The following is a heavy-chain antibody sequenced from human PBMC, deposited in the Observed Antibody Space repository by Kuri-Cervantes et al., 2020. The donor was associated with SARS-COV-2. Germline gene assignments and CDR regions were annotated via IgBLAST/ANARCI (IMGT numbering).Heavy chain of an antibody. CDR1: TFTFSSCT. CDR2: ISYDGSNK. D-gene: IGHD6-13*01. CDR3: ARELGSWPFDY. Sequence: LSLTCAASTFTFSSCTMNYVRQAPGKGLEWVAVISYDGSNKYYADSVKGRFTISRDNSKNTLYLQMNSLRAEDTAVYYCARELGSWPFDYWGQGTLVTVSS. V-gene: IGHV3-30-3*01. J-gene: IGHJ4*02.